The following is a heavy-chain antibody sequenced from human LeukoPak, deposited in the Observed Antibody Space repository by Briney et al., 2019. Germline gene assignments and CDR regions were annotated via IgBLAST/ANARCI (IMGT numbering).Heavy chain of an antibody. J-gene: IGHJ4*02. V-gene: IGHV3-30*02. Sequence: GGSLRLSCAASGFTFDCCGMHWVRQAPGKGLEWVAFIRNVGNDKYYADSVKGRFTISRDNSKNTLYLQMNSLRAEDTAVYYCAKATLTMVRGVMNYWGQGTLVTVSS. CDR3: AKATLTMVRGVMNY. CDR2: IRNVGNDK. CDR1: GFTFDCCG. D-gene: IGHD3-10*01.